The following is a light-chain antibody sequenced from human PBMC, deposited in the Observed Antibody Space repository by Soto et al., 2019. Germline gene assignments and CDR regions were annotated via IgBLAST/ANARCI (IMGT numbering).Light chain of an antibody. CDR1: QSVSSN. CDR2: GAS. J-gene: IGKJ1*01. CDR3: QQYNNFPQT. Sequence: EIVMTQSPATLSVSPGERATLSCRASQSVSSNLAWYQQKPGQAPRLLIYGASTRATGIPARFSGSGSGTEFTLTISSLQSEDFAVYYCQQYNNFPQTLGEGTKVEIK. V-gene: IGKV3-15*01.